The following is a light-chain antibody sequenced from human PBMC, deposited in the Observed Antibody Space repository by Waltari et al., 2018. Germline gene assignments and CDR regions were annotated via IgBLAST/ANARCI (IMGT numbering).Light chain of an antibody. V-gene: IGKV3D-15*01. CDR3: QQYNEWPPTYT. CDR2: GAS. J-gene: IGKJ2*01. Sequence: EIVMTQSPATLSVSPGERAPLPCRASQSVSSNLAWYQQKPGQAPRLLMYGASTRATGIPARFSGSGSGTEFTLTISSLQSEDFAVYYCQQYNEWPPTYTFGQGTKLEI. CDR1: QSVSSN.